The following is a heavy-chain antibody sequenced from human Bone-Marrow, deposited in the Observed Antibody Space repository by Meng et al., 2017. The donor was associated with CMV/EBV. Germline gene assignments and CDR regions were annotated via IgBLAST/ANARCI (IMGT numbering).Heavy chain of an antibody. D-gene: IGHD2-8*02. CDR3: ARGGYWRTDY. J-gene: IGHJ4*02. CDR1: GGSFSGYY. Sequence: SLRCAVSGGSFSGYYWTWIRQPPGKGLEWIAEINHSGNTNYNPSLKSRVTISVDTSKNQISLRLSSVTAADTAVYYCARGGYWRTDYWGQGILVTVSS. CDR2: INHSGNT. V-gene: IGHV4-34*01.